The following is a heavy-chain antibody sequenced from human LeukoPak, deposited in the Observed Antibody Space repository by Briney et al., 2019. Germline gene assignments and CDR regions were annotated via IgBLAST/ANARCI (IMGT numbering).Heavy chain of an antibody. Sequence: SETLSLTCTVSGGSMSSYYWTWIRQPPGKGLEWIGYIYYSGSTNYNPSLKSRVTISVDTSKNQFSLKLRSVTAADTAVYYCARATESGDYYFDYWGQGTLVTVSS. CDR2: IYYSGST. V-gene: IGHV4-59*01. D-gene: IGHD3-10*01. J-gene: IGHJ4*02. CDR3: ARATESGDYYFDY. CDR1: GGSMSSYY.